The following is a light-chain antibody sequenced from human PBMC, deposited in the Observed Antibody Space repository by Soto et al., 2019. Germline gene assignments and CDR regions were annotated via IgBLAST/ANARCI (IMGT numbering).Light chain of an antibody. J-gene: IGLJ1*01. CDR3: SSYTSSSTYV. CDR1: SGDVGGYNY. CDR2: GVN. V-gene: IGLV2-14*01. Sequence: QSALTQPASVSGSPGQSITIPCTGTSGDVGGYNYVSWYQQHPGKAPKLMIYGVNDRPSGVSNRFSGSKSGNTASLIISGLQAEDEADYYCSSYTSSSTYVFGTGTKVTVL.